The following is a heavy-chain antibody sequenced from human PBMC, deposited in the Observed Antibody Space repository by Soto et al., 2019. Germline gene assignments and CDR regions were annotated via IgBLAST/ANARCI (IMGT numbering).Heavy chain of an antibody. CDR1: DSSLSPYW. CDR3: ARDLGGPDY. V-gene: IGHV3-74*03. Sequence: PGGSLRLSCAASDSSLSPYWMHWVRQVPGRGLEWVARLSSDGFGAPYADSVKGRFFISRDIARNTLSLQMNSLRANDTAVYYCARDLGGPDYWGRGTSVTVSS. CDR2: LSSDGFGA. J-gene: IGHJ4*02. D-gene: IGHD3-16*01.